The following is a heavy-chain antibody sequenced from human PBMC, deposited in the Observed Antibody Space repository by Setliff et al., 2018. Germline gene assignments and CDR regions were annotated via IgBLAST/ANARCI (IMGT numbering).Heavy chain of an antibody. CDR1: GGAFSTYS. V-gene: IGHV1-46*01. Sequence: ASVKVSCKASGGAFSTYSLSWARQAPGQGLEWMGIINPGGGSASIVQKFQGRVTMTSDTSTSTIYMELASLIYDDTAVYYCARAGDAATNRKGVFEFWGQGTLVTVSS. J-gene: IGHJ4*02. CDR3: ARAGDAATNRKGVFEF. D-gene: IGHD1-26*01. CDR2: INPGGGSA.